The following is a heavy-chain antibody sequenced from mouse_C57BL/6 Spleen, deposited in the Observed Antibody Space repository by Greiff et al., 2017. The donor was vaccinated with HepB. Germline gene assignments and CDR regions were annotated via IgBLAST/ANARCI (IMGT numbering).Heavy chain of an antibody. CDR1: GYTFTSYW. CDR3: AKEMESFYAMDY. Sequence: VQLVESGAELVKPGASVKMSCKASGYTFTSYWITWVKQRPGQGLEWIGDIYPGSGSTNYNEKFKSKATLTVDTSSSTAYMQLSSLTSEDSAVYYCAKEMESFYAMDYWGQGTSVTVSS. CDR2: IYPGSGST. V-gene: IGHV1-55*01. D-gene: IGHD2-3*01. J-gene: IGHJ4*01.